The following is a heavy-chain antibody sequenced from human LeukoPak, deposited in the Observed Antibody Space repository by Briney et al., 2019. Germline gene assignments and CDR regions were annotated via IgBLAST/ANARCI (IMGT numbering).Heavy chain of an antibody. CDR1: GFTFDDCA. CDR3: AREGATTSFDY. D-gene: IGHD1-26*01. Sequence: GGSLRLSCAASGFTFDDCAMHWVRQAPGKGLDWVSVIYSGGSTYYADSVKGRFTISRDNSKNTLYLQMNSLRAEDTAVYYCAREGATTSFDYWGQGTLVTVSS. V-gene: IGHV3-53*01. J-gene: IGHJ4*02. CDR2: IYSGGST.